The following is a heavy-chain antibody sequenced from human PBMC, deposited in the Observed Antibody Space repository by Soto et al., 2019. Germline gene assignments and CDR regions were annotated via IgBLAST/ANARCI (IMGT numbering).Heavy chain of an antibody. D-gene: IGHD4-17*01. CDR2: INPGDSDT. CDR1: GFSFSKYK. CDR3: ATSYGESYYYYYGMDV. V-gene: IGHV5-51*07. J-gene: IGHJ6*02. Sequence: PGESLKISCQGSGFSFSKYKIGWVHQMPGKGLEWMGIINPGDSDTRYSPSFQGQVTISADKSISTAYLQWSTLKASDTATYYCATSYGESYYYYYGMDVWGQGTTVTVSS.